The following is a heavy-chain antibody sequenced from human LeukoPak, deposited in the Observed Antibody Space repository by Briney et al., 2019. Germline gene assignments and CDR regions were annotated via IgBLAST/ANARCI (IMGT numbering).Heavy chain of an antibody. J-gene: IGHJ4*02. V-gene: IGHV1-8*01. Sequence: ASVKVSCKASGYTFTSYDINWVRQATGQGLEWMGWMNPNSGNTGYAQKFQGRVTTTRNTSISTAYMELSSLRSEDTAVYYCARVPPLYYDILTGYYRKYYFDYWGQGTLVTVSS. CDR2: MNPNSGNT. CDR1: GYTFTSYD. D-gene: IGHD3-9*01. CDR3: ARVPPLYYDILTGYYRKYYFDY.